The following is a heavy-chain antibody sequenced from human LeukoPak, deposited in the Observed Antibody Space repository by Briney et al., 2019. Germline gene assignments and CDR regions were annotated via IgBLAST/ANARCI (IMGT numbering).Heavy chain of an antibody. V-gene: IGHV3-23*01. Sequence: GGSLRLSCAASGFNFSSYAMSWVRQAPGKGLEWVSGVSGSGDNTNYADSVKGRFTISRDNSKNTLYLQMNSLRAEDTAVYYCARDVIGMDVWGQGTTVTVSS. CDR1: GFNFSSYA. CDR3: ARDVIGMDV. CDR2: VSGSGDNT. J-gene: IGHJ6*02.